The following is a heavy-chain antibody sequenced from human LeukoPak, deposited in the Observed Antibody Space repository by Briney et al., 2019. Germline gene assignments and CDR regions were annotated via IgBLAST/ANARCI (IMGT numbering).Heavy chain of an antibody. V-gene: IGHV1-18*01. CDR3: ARDQVAPYYYYGMDV. J-gene: IGHJ6*02. CDR2: ISAYNGNT. D-gene: IGHD2-15*01. Sequence: ASVKVSCKASGYTFTSYGISWVRQAPGQGLEWMGWISAYNGNTNYAQKLQGRVTMTTDTSTSTAYMELRSLRSDDTAVYYCARDQVAPYYYYGMDVWGQGTTVTVSS. CDR1: GYTFTSYG.